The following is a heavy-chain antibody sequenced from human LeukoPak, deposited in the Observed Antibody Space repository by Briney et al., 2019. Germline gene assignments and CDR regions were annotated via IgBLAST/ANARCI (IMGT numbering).Heavy chain of an antibody. CDR1: GFTFSSYA. D-gene: IGHD3-22*01. Sequence: GGSLRLSCAASGFTFSSYAMHWVRQAPGKGLEWVAVISYDGSNKYYADSVKGRLTISRDNSKNTLYLQMNSLRAEDTAVYYCARDAVWGYYDSSGYYPLDYWGQGTLVTVSS. J-gene: IGHJ4*02. CDR2: ISYDGSNK. V-gene: IGHV3-30*04. CDR3: ARDAVWGYYDSSGYYPLDY.